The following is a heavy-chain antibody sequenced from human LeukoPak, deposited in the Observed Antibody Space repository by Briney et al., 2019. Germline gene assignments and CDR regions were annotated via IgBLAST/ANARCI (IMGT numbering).Heavy chain of an antibody. CDR3: ARGRGRVGSAP. V-gene: IGHV4-59*08. J-gene: IGHJ5*02. Sequence: SETLSLTCTVSGGSISSYYWSWIRQPPGKGLEWIGYIYYSGSTNYNPSLKSRVTISVDTSKNQFSLKLSSVTAADTAVYYCARGRGRVGSAPWGRGPLVPFS. CDR1: GGSISSYY. CDR2: IYYSGST. D-gene: IGHD3-10*01.